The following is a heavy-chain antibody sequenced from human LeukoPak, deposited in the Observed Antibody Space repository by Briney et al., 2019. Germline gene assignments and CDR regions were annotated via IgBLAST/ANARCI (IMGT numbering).Heavy chain of an antibody. CDR3: ARGRGYYDYVWGSYRYMDPLFGY. V-gene: IGHV4-34*01. CDR2: INHSGSA. D-gene: IGHD3-16*02. Sequence: SETLSFTCAVYGGSFSGYYWSWIRQPPGKGLEWIGEINHSGSANYNPSLKSRVTISVDTSKNQFSLKLSSVTAADTAVYYCARGRGYYDYVWGSYRYMDPLFGYWGQGTLVTVSS. CDR1: GGSFSGYY. J-gene: IGHJ4*02.